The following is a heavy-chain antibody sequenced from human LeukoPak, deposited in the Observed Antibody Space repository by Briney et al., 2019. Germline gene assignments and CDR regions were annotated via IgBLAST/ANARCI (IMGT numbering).Heavy chain of an antibody. CDR1: GFTFSSYG. Sequence: PGGSLRLSCAASGFTFSSYGMHWVRQAPGKGLEWVAVIWYDGSNKYYADSVKGRFTISRDNSKNTLYLQMNSLRAEDTAVYYCARGYRDSFLSYWGQGTLVTVSS. V-gene: IGHV3-33*01. CDR3: ARGYRDSFLSY. D-gene: IGHD1-26*01. J-gene: IGHJ4*02. CDR2: IWYDGSNK.